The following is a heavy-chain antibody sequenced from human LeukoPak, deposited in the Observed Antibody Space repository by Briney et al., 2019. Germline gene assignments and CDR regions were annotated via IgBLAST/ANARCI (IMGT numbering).Heavy chain of an antibody. CDR2: INPNSGAT. D-gene: IGHD2-2*02. J-gene: IGHJ4*02. CDR1: GYTFNIYY. V-gene: IGHV1-2*02. Sequence: ASVKVSCKASGYTFNIYYMHWVLQAPGQGLEWRVCINPNSGATTYALRFQRRVTITSDTSISPAYMERSGLTSDDTGVYYCARNPPYCTSTDCYNDYWGQRTLVTVPS. CDR3: ARNPPYCTSTDCYNDY.